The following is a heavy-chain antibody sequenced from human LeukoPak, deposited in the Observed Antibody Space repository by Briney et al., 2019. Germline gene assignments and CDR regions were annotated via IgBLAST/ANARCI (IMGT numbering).Heavy chain of an antibody. V-gene: IGHV3-23*01. CDR2: ISGSGGST. CDR1: GFTFSDYY. CDR3: AGRRFTMVRGVPPHYYGMDV. Sequence: GGSLRLSCAASGFTFSDYYMSWVRQAPGKGLVWVSAISGSGGSTYYADSVKGRFTISRDNSKNTLYLQMNSLRAEDTAVYYCAGRRFTMVRGVPPHYYGMDVWGQGTTVTGSS. D-gene: IGHD3-10*01. J-gene: IGHJ6*02.